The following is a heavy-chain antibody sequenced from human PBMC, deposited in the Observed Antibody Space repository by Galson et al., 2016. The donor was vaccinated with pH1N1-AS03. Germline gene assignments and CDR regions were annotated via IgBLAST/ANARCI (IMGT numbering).Heavy chain of an antibody. V-gene: IGHV3-23*01. CDR1: GFTFSKYA. J-gene: IGHJ4*02. CDR2: ISGSGGST. CDR3: AKRPRSDDY. Sequence: SLRLSCAASGFTFSKYAMSWVRQAPGKGLEWVSSISGSGGSTFYADSVKGRFTISRDNSKNTLYLQLNRLSVEDTAIYYCAKRPRSDDYWGQGTLVTVSS.